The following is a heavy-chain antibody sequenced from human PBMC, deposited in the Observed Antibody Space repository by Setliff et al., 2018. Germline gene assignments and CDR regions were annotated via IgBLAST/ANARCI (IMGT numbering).Heavy chain of an antibody. Sequence: TSETLSLTCTVSGASLSSGTYYWGWIRQPPGKGLEWIGRIYYRGDTYYNASLKGRLTISVDTAQNQFSLRLTSVTAADTAVYYCARTGTYRYFDYWGQGARVTVSS. CDR3: ARTGTYRYFDY. V-gene: IGHV4-39*01. D-gene: IGHD1-1*01. CDR1: GASLSSGTYY. J-gene: IGHJ4*02. CDR2: IYYRGDT.